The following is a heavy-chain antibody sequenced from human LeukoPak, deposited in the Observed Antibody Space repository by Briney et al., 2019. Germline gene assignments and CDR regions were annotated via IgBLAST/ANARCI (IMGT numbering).Heavy chain of an antibody. CDR1: GFTFSSYA. V-gene: IGHV3-30*01. Sequence: GGSLRLSCAASGFTFSSYAMHWVRQAPGKGLEWVAVISYDGSNKYYADSVKGRFTISRDNSKNTLYLQMNSLRAEDTAVYYCARERHGGFDPWGQGTLVTVSS. CDR2: ISYDGSNK. J-gene: IGHJ5*02. D-gene: IGHD3-10*01. CDR3: ARERHGGFDP.